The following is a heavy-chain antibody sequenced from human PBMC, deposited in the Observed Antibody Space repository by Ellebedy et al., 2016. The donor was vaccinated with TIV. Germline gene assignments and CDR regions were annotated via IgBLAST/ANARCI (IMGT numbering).Heavy chain of an antibody. D-gene: IGHD3-10*01. CDR1: GGSISRSSSY. J-gene: IGHJ5*02. V-gene: IGHV4-39*01. CDR3: ARWFGELLYVRWFDP. CDR2: IYHTGST. Sequence: SETLSLTCTVSGGSISRSSSYWGWIRQPPGKGLEWIGSIYHTGSTDYNPSLKSRVSISADPSKNQFSLRLSSVTAADTAVYYCARWFGELLYVRWFDPWGQGTLVTVSS.